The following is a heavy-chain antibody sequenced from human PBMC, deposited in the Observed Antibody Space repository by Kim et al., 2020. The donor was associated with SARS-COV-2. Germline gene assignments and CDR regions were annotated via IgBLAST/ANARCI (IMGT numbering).Heavy chain of an antibody. Sequence: GGSLRLSCAASGFSVSNNYINWVRRAPGKGLEWVSILYRGGTTYYAASVKVRFTISRDNSKNTLFLQMNSLRAEDTAIYYCARGGYYDGSLYRYYFDYWGQGILVTVSS. D-gene: IGHD3-22*01. CDR2: LYRGGTT. V-gene: IGHV3-66*01. CDR1: GFSVSNNY. CDR3: ARGGYYDGSLYRYYFDY. J-gene: IGHJ4*02.